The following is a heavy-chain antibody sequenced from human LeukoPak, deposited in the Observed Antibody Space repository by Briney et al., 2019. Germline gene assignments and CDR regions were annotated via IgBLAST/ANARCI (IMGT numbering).Heavy chain of an antibody. D-gene: IGHD4-23*01. Sequence: PSETLSLTCTVSDYYISSGYYWGWIRQPPGKGLEWIGSIYHSGSTYYNPSLKSRVTISVDTSKNQFSLKLRSVTAADTAVYYCARVYYGGNPYFDYWGQGTLVTVSS. CDR3: ARVYYGGNPYFDY. V-gene: IGHV4-38-2*02. CDR2: IYHSGST. J-gene: IGHJ4*02. CDR1: DYYISSGYY.